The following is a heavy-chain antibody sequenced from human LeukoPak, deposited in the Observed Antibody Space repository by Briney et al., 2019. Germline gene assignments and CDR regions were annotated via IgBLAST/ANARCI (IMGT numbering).Heavy chain of an antibody. CDR3: AREALAARWRSDFDY. D-gene: IGHD6-6*01. CDR1: GGSISSGGYY. Sequence: SETLSLTCTVSGGSISSGGYYWSWIRQPPGKGLEWIGYIYHSGSTYYNPSLKSRVTISVDTSKNQFSLKLSSVTAADTAVYYCAREALAARWRSDFDYWGQGTLVTVSS. J-gene: IGHJ4*02. V-gene: IGHV4-30-2*01. CDR2: IYHSGST.